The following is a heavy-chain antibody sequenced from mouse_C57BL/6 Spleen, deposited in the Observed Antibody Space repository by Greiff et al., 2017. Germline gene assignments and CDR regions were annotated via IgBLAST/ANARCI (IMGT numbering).Heavy chain of an antibody. J-gene: IGHJ4*01. D-gene: IGHD3-1*01. V-gene: IGHV1-82*01. Sequence: QVQLQQSGPELVKPGASVKISCKASGYAFSSSWMHWVKHRPGKGLEWIGRIYPGDGDTNYNGKFKGKATLTADKSSSTAYMQLSSLTSEDSAVYFCARSGEYYAMDYWGQGTSVTVSS. CDR1: GYAFSSSW. CDR3: ARSGEYYAMDY. CDR2: IYPGDGDT.